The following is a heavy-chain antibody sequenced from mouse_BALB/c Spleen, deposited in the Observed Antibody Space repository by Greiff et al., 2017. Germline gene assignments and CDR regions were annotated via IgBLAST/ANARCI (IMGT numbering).Heavy chain of an antibody. CDR3: ARHGYYDYDYAMDY. D-gene: IGHD2-4*01. V-gene: IGHV2-6-2*01. CDR1: GFSLTSYG. Sequence: VKLQESGPDLVAPSQSLSITCTVSGFSLTSYGVHWVRQPPGKGLEWLVVIWSDGSTTYNSALKSRLSISKDNSKSQVFLKMNSLQTDDTAMYYCARHGYYDYDYAMDYWGQGTSVTVSS. CDR2: IWSDGST. J-gene: IGHJ4*01.